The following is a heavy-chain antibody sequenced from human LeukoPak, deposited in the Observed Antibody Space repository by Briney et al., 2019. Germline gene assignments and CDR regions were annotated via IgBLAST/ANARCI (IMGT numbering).Heavy chain of an antibody. CDR1: GFTFSNYW. Sequence: GGSLRLSCAASGFTFSNYWMSWVRQAPGKGLDWVANIKHDGNEKYFADSVTGRFTISRDNAKNSLYLQMNSLRREDTAVYCCAKLVVVTATYWYCDLWGGSTPVTASS. D-gene: IGHD2-21*02. CDR2: IKHDGNEK. J-gene: IGHJ2*01. CDR3: AKLVVVTATYWYCDL. V-gene: IGHV3-7*01.